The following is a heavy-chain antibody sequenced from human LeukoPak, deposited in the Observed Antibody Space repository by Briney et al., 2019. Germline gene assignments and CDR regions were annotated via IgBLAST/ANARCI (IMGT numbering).Heavy chain of an antibody. D-gene: IGHD5-12*01. CDR2: INHSGST. V-gene: IGHV4-34*01. J-gene: IGHJ4*02. CDR3: ARLPDSGYGSRRSNFDY. Sequence: SETLSLTCAVYGGSFSGYYWSWIRQPPGKGLEWIGEINHSGSTNYNPSLKSRVTISVDTSKNQFSLKLSSVTAADTAVYYCARLPDSGYGSRRSNFDYWGQGTLVTVSS. CDR1: GGSFSGYY.